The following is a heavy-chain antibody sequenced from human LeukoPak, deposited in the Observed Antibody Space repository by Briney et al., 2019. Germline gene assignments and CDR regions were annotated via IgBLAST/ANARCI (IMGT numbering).Heavy chain of an antibody. D-gene: IGHD6-13*01. J-gene: IGHJ3*02. Sequence: GGSLRLSCAASGFTFSSYSMNWVRQAPGKGLEWVSYISSSSSTIYYADSVKGRFTISRDNAKNTLYLQMNSLRAEDTAVYYCARVKQQLPLLPDAFDIWGQGTMVTVSS. CDR1: GFTFSSYS. V-gene: IGHV3-48*04. CDR3: ARVKQQLPLLPDAFDI. CDR2: ISSSSSTI.